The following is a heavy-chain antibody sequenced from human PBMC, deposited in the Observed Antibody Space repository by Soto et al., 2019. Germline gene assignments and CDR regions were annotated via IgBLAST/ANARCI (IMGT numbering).Heavy chain of an antibody. D-gene: IGHD3-3*01. CDR3: ARGPGHGFWSGYYTRGWFDP. V-gene: IGHV4-34*01. CDR2: INHSGST. CDR1: GGSFSGYY. Sequence: QVQLQQWGAGLLKPSETLSLTCAVYGGSFSGYYWSWIRQPPGKGLEWIGEINHSGSTNYNPSLKSRDTISVDTSKNQFSLKLSSVTAADTAVYYCARGPGHGFWSGYYTRGWFDPWGQGTLVTVSS. J-gene: IGHJ5*02.